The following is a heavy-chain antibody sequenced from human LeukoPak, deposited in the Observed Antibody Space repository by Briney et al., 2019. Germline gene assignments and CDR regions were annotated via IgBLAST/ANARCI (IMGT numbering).Heavy chain of an antibody. CDR1: GGTFSSYA. D-gene: IGHD5-24*01. CDR2: IIPIFGTA. J-gene: IGHJ4*02. V-gene: IGHV1-69*13. Sequence: SVKVSCKASGGTFSSYAISWVRQAPGQGLEWMGGIIPIFGTANYAQKFQGRVTITADESTSTAYMELSSLGSEDTAVYYCARGKATTTYYFDYWGQGTLVTVSS. CDR3: ARGKATTTYYFDY.